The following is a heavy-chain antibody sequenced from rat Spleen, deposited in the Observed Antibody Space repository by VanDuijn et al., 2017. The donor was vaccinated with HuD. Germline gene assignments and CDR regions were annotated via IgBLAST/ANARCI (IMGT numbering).Heavy chain of an antibody. D-gene: IGHD1-10*01. CDR2: VWASGTT. CDR1: GFSLTSYH. V-gene: IGHV2-72*01. Sequence: QVQLKESGPGLVQPSQTLSLTCTVSGFSLTSYHVHWVRQPLGKGLVWLGTVWASGTTYYNSAVQSRLSISRDTSKSQVFLKMNSLQTDDTAIYFCTYNNYYWGQGVMVTVSS. J-gene: IGHJ2*01. CDR3: TYNNYY.